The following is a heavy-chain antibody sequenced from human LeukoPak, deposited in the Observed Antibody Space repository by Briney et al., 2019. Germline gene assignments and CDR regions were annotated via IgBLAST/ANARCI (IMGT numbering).Heavy chain of an antibody. CDR1: GYTFTSYA. CDR3: AREYSSSSGDWFVP. Sequence: GASVKVSCKASGYTFTSYAMNWVRQAPGQGLEWRGWINTNTGNPTYAQGFTGRFVFSLDTSVSTAYLQISSLKAEDTAVYYCAREYSSSSGDWFVPWGQGTLVTVSS. D-gene: IGHD6-6*01. J-gene: IGHJ5*02. V-gene: IGHV7-4-1*02. CDR2: INTNTGNP.